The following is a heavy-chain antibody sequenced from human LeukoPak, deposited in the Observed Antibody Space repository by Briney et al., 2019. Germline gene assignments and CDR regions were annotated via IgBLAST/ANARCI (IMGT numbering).Heavy chain of an antibody. V-gene: IGHV4-39*07. J-gene: IGHJ4*02. CDR1: DGSISSSSYY. CDR2: IYYSGST. CDR3: ARDQGRWLVRTFDY. D-gene: IGHD6-19*01. Sequence: SETLSLTCTVSDGSISSSSYYWGWIRQPPGKGLEWIGNIYYSGSTYYNPSLKSRVTISVDTSKNQFSLKLSSVTAADTAVYYCARDQGRWLVRTFDYWGQGTLVTVSS.